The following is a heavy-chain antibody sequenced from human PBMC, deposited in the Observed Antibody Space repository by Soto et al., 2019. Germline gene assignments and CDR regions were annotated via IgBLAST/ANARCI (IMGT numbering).Heavy chain of an antibody. CDR1: GFAFSTYD. CDR2: IGTLGDT. D-gene: IGHD3-10*01. CDR3: ARDGTSGSGRRPDWYFDL. Sequence: EVQLVESGGGLVQPGGSLRLSCAASGFAFSTYDMHWVRQAAGKGLEWVSAIGTLGDTYYPDSVKGRFTISRENAKHSLYVQRNGRRDWDPAVYYCARDGTSGSGRRPDWYFDLWGRGTLVTVSS. V-gene: IGHV3-13*04. J-gene: IGHJ2*01.